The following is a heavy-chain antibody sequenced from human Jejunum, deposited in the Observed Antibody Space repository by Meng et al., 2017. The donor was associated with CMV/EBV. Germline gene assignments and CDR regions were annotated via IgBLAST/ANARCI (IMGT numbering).Heavy chain of an antibody. CDR2: LHSGGIR. Sequence: EAFGFTVSTNYMTWVRQAPGRGLEWVSVLHSGGIRFYTDSVKGRFTISRDNSKNTLYLQMNSLRAEDTAVYYCAKDRLTIAFLDYWGQGTLVTVSS. J-gene: IGHJ4*02. D-gene: IGHD3-10*01. CDR3: AKDRLTIAFLDY. V-gene: IGHV3-66*02. CDR1: GFTVSTNY.